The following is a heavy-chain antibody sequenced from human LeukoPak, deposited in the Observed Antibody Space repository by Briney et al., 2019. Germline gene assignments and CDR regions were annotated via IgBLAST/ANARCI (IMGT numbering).Heavy chain of an antibody. V-gene: IGHV1-46*01. CDR2: INPSGGST. J-gene: IGHJ4*02. D-gene: IGHD1-26*01. CDR3: ARTIPGSKWELVGFDY. CDR1: GYTFTSYY. Sequence: ASVKVSRKASGYTFTSYYMHWVRQAPGQGLEWMGIINPSGGSTSYAQKFQGRVTITADKSTSTAYMELSSLRSEDTAVYYCARTIPGSKWELVGFDYWGQGTLVTVSS.